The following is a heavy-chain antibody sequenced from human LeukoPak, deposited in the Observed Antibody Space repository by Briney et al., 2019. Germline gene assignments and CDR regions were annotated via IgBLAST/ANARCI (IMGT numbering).Heavy chain of an antibody. CDR1: GGSISSSSYY. CDR3: AREAPPGDSSWLLNWFDP. Sequence: KPSETLSLTCTVSGGSISSSSYYWGWIRQPPGKGLEWIGSIYYSGSTYYNPSLKSRVTISVDTSKNQFSLKLCSVTAADTAVYYCAREAPPGDSSWLLNWFDPWGQGTLVTVSS. J-gene: IGHJ5*02. D-gene: IGHD6-13*01. V-gene: IGHV4-39*02. CDR2: IYYSGST.